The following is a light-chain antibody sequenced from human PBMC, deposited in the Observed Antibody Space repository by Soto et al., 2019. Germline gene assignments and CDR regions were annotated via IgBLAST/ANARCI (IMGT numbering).Light chain of an antibody. CDR2: DAS. Sequence: EILLTQSPGTLSLSPGERATLSCRASQSVSSSSLAWYQQKPGQAPRLLIYDASNRATGIPARFSGSGSGTDFTLTISSLEPEDFAVYYCQQRSNWPWTFGQGTKVDIK. J-gene: IGKJ1*01. CDR1: QSVSSSS. V-gene: IGKV3D-20*02. CDR3: QQRSNWPWT.